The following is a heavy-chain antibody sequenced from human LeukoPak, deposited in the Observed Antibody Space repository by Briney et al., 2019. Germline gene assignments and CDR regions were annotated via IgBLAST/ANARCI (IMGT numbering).Heavy chain of an antibody. J-gene: IGHJ4*02. Sequence: GASVKVSCKASEDTFTRHYIHWVRQATGQGLEWIGLINPDDDSIDYTQKLRGRITVTRDRSTSTVYMELKSLRSDDTAVYYCAREGGSYKHFDDWGQGSLVTVSS. CDR1: EDTFTRHY. D-gene: IGHD3-10*01. V-gene: IGHV1-46*04. CDR2: INPDDDSI. CDR3: AREGGSYKHFDD.